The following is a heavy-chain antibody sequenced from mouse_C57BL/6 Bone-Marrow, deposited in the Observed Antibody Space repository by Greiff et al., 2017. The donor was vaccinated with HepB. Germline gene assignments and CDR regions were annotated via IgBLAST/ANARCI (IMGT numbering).Heavy chain of an antibody. J-gene: IGHJ2*01. CDR1: GFTFSSYA. D-gene: IGHD2-4*01. Sequence: EVKLVESGGGLVKPGGSLKLSCAASGFTFSSYAMSWVRQTPEKRLEWVATISDGGSYTYYPDNVKGRFTISRDNAKNNLYLQMSHLKSEDTAMYYCARYYDYDDFFFDYWGQGTTLTVSS. CDR2: ISDGGSYT. CDR3: ARYYDYDDFFFDY. V-gene: IGHV5-4*03.